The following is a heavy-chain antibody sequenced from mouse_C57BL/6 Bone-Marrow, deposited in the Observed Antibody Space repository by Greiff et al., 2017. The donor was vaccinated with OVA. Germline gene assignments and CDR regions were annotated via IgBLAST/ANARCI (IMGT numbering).Heavy chain of an antibody. D-gene: IGHD6-2*01. V-gene: IGHV1-9*01. CDR2: ILPGSGST. J-gene: IGHJ4*01. CDR3: ASGLDYDGMDY. CDR1: GYTFTGYW. Sequence: VQLQQSGAELMKPGASVKLSCKATGYTFTGYWIEWVKQRPGHGLEWIGEILPGSGSTNYNEKFKGKATFTADTSSNTAYMQLGSLTTEDSAIYYCASGLDYDGMDYWGQGTSVTVSS.